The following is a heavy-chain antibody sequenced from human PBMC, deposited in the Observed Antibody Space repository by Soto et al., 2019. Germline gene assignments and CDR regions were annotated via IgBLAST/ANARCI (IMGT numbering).Heavy chain of an antibody. CDR3: ARDPGYSGYDYPYGDYYHYGMDV. D-gene: IGHD5-12*01. V-gene: IGHV1-18*01. J-gene: IGHJ6*02. CDR2: ISAYNGNT. Sequence: ASVKVSCRASGYNFTSYGISWVRQAPGQELDRMVWISAYNGNTNYAQKLQGRVTMTTDTSTSTAYMELRSLRSDDTAVYYCARDPGYSGYDYPYGDYYHYGMDVWAQETTVTV. CDR1: GYNFTSYG.